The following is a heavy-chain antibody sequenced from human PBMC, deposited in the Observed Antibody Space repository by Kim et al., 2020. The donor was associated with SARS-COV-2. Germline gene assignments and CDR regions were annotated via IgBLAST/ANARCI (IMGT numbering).Heavy chain of an antibody. D-gene: IGHD2-15*01. Sequence: SETLSLTCAVYGGSFSGYYWSWIRQPPGKGLEWIGEINHSGSTNYNPSLKSRVTISVDTSKNQFSLKLSSATAADTAVYYCARGYCSGGSCYLYYYYYYMDVWGKGTTVTVSS. CDR1: GGSFSGYY. CDR2: INHSGST. J-gene: IGHJ6*03. CDR3: ARGYCSGGSCYLYYYYYYMDV. V-gene: IGHV4-34*01.